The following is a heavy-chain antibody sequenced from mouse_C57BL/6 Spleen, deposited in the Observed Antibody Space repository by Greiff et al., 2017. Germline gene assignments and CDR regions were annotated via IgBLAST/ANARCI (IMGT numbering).Heavy chain of an antibody. CDR1: GYTFTDYY. J-gene: IGHJ4*01. V-gene: IGHV1-26*01. Sequence: VQLQQSGPELVKPGASVKISCKASGYTFTDYYMNWVKQSHGQSLEWIGDINPNNGGTSYNQKFKGKATLTVDKSSSTAYMELRSLTSEDSAVYYCARYRAAMDYWGQGTSVTVSS. D-gene: IGHD3-1*01. CDR2: INPNNGGT. CDR3: ARYRAAMDY.